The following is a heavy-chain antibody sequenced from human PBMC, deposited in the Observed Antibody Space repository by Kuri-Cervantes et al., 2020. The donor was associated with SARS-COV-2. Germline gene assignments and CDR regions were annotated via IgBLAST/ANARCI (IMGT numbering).Heavy chain of an antibody. CDR3: ARAATYXETNGYWY. CDR1: GNXFXTHA. D-gene: IGHD2-8*01. J-gene: IGHJ4*02. Sequence: SVKVSCKASGNXFXTHAMHWVRQAPGQRLEWVGWFIPMLDLTNYAPKFRDRVTISADKSTGTAYLELTSLRPDDTAVXXCARAATYXETNGYWYWGQGTLVTVSS. CDR2: FIPMLDLT. V-gene: IGHV1-69*10.